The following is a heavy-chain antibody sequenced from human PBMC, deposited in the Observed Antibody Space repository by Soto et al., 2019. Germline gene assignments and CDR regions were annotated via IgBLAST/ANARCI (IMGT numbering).Heavy chain of an antibody. V-gene: IGHV4-39*01. CDR3: ARHGSSWSPDYYYYMDV. J-gene: IGHJ6*03. CDR2: IYYSGST. CDR1: GGSISSSSYY. D-gene: IGHD6-13*01. Sequence: SETLSLTCTVSGGSISSSSYYWGWIRQPPGKGLEWIGSIYYSGSTYYNPSLKSRVTISVDTSKNQFSLKLSSVTAADTAVYYCARHGSSWSPDYYYYMDVWGKGTTVTVSS.